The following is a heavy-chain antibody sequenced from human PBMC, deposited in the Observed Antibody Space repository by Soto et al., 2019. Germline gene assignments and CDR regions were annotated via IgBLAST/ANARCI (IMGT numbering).Heavy chain of an antibody. J-gene: IGHJ5*02. Sequence: QVQLQESGPGLVKPSETLSLTCTVSGGSISSYYWSWIRQPPGKGLEWIGYIYYSGSTNYNPSLKSRVTISVDTSKNQFSLKLSSVTAADTAVYYCARVEYSSSSTWFDPWGQGTLVTVSS. CDR3: ARVEYSSSSTWFDP. CDR2: IYYSGST. V-gene: IGHV4-59*01. D-gene: IGHD6-6*01. CDR1: GGSISSYY.